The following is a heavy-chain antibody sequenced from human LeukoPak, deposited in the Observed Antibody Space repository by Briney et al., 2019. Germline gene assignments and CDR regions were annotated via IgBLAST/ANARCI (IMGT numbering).Heavy chain of an antibody. J-gene: IGHJ4*02. CDR2: IKNDGSDK. D-gene: IGHD5-12*01. V-gene: IGHV3-7*01. CDR3: VNLGYSD. CDR1: GFSFSAAW. Sequence: GGSLRLSCEASGFSFSAAWMTWVRQAPGKGLEWVATIKNDGSDKYYVDSVKGRFTLPRGNAKNLVYLQMNSLRVEDTAVYYCVNLGYSDGGQGTLVTVSS.